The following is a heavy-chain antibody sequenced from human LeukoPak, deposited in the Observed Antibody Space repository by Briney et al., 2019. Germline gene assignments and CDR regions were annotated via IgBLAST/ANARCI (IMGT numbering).Heavy chain of an antibody. CDR2: INPSGGT. CDR1: GYTFSIYN. Sequence: ASVKVSCKASGYTFSIYNMHWVRQAPGQGLEWMGVINPSGGTSYAQKLQGRITMTRDTSTSTLYMELSRLKSEDTAVYYCGREGVAGTGLDYWGQGTLVTVSS. V-gene: IGHV1-46*01. D-gene: IGHD6-13*01. CDR3: GREGVAGTGLDY. J-gene: IGHJ4*01.